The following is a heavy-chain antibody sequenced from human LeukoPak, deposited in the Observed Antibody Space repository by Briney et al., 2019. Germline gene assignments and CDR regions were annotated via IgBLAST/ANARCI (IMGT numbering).Heavy chain of an antibody. V-gene: IGHV3-30-3*01. CDR3: ARSWQQLVYYYGMDV. J-gene: IGHJ6*02. CDR1: GFTFSSYA. D-gene: IGHD6-13*01. Sequence: GGSLRLSCAASGFTFSSYAMHWVRQAPGKGLEWVAVISYDGSNKYYADSVKGRFTTSRDNSKNTLYLQMNSLRAEDTAVYYCARSWQQLVYYYGMDVWGQGTTVTVSS. CDR2: ISYDGSNK.